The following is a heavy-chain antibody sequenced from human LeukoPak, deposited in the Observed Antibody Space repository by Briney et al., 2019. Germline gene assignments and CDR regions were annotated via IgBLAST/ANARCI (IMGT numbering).Heavy chain of an antibody. D-gene: IGHD4-11*01. CDR2: ISSRSSYI. J-gene: IGHJ5*02. CDR3: ARGGRTVTSWGGLDP. Sequence: NPGGSLRLSCAASGFTFSSYRMNWVRQAPGKGLEWVSSISSRSSYIYYADSVKGRFTISRDNDKNSLYLQMNSLRAEDTAVYYCARGGRTVTSWGGLDPWGQGTLVTVSS. V-gene: IGHV3-21*01. CDR1: GFTFSSYR.